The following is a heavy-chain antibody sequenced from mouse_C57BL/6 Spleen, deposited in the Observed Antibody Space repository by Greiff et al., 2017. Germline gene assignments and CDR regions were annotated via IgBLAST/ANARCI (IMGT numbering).Heavy chain of an antibody. J-gene: IGHJ3*01. V-gene: IGHV1-77*01. Sequence: VQRVESGAELVKPGASVTISCKASGYTFTDYYINWVKQRPGQGLEWIGKIGPGDGETKYAPKFQGKATITADTSSNTAYLQLSSLTSEDTTVYYCAYYGSIAYSCQGTLVTVSA. D-gene: IGHD1-1*01. CDR1: GYTFTDYY. CDR3: AYYGSIAY. CDR2: IGPGDGET.